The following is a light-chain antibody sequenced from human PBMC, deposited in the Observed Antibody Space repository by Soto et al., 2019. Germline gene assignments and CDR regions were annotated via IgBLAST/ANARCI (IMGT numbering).Light chain of an antibody. Sequence: AIQMTQSPSSVGDGVTITCRASQGIRNDLGWYQQKPGKAPKLLVYAASSLQTGVPSRFSGSGSGTDFTLTISSLQPEDFATYYCLQDYNYPYTFGQGTKLEIK. J-gene: IGKJ2*01. CDR1: QGIRND. CDR2: AAS. CDR3: LQDYNYPYT. V-gene: IGKV1-6*01.